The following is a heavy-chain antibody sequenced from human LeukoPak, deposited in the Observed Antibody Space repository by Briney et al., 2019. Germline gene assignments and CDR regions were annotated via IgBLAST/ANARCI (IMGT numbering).Heavy chain of an antibody. V-gene: IGHV3-23*01. CDR2: ISGSGGST. D-gene: IGHD1-26*01. J-gene: IGHJ4*02. CDR3: AKRNLRGSPKGYYFDY. CDR1: GFTFSSYA. Sequence: PGGSLRLSCAASGFTFSSYAMSWVRQAPGKGLEWVSAISGSGGSTYYADSVKGRFTISRDNSKNTLYLQMNSLRAEDTAVYYCAKRNLRGSPKGYYFDYWGQGTLVTVSS.